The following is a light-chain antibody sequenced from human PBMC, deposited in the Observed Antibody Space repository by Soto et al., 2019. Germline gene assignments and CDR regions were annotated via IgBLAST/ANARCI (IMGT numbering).Light chain of an antibody. Sequence: QSVLTQPASVSGSPGQSITISCTGTSSDVGGYNYVSWYQQHPGKAPKLMIYDVSNRPSGVSNRFSGSKSGNTASLTISGLLAEDEADYYCSSYTSSSTLYVFGTGTKVTVL. CDR3: SSYTSSSTLYV. V-gene: IGLV2-14*01. CDR2: DVS. J-gene: IGLJ1*01. CDR1: SSDVGGYNY.